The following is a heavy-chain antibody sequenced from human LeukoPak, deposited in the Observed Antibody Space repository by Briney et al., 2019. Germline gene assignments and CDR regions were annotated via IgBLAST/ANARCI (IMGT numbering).Heavy chain of an antibody. J-gene: IGHJ3*02. CDR3: ARVGDVSDAFDI. CDR1: GCSIIGYY. Sequence: KPSETLSLTCAVSGCSIIGYYWGWIRQPPGERLEWIGYISYTGSTNYNPSLKSRVTISVDTSKNQFSLKLSSVTAADAAVYYCARVGDVSDAFDIWGQGTMVTVSS. CDR2: ISYTGST. D-gene: IGHD3-10*01. V-gene: IGHV4-59*01.